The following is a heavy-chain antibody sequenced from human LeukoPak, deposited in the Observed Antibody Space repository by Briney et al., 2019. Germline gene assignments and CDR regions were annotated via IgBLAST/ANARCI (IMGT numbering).Heavy chain of an antibody. D-gene: IGHD4-17*01. CDR2: ISAGSGVTI. CDR1: GFTFSDYE. V-gene: IGHV3-48*03. CDR3: VRRLRLDY. Sequence: PGGSLRLSCTVPGFTFSDYEMNWVRQAPGKGLEWVAYISAGSGVTIDFADSVKGRFMISRDNAKNSLSLQMNSLRAEDTGFYYCVRRLRLDYWGQGTLVTASS. J-gene: IGHJ4*02.